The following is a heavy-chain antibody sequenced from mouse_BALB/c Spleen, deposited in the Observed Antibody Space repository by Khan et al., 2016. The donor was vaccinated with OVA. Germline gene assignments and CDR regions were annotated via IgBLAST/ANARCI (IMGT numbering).Heavy chain of an antibody. CDR2: IFPGSVST. CDR3: ARGGYGGFAY. J-gene: IGHJ3*01. D-gene: IGHD2-2*01. CDR1: GYTFSSYW. Sequence: QVQLQQSGGDLMKPGASVKISCKATGYTFSSYWIKWVKQRPGHGLEWIGQIFPGSVSTTYNEKFKGKATFTADTSSNTAYMQLSSLTSEDSAVYYCARGGYGGFAYWGQGTLVTVSA. V-gene: IGHV1-9*01.